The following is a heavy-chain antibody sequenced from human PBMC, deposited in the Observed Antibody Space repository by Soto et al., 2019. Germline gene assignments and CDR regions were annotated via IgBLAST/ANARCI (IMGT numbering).Heavy chain of an antibody. CDR2: IYYSGST. V-gene: IGHV4-39*01. CDR3: ANSYGDYVSY. CDR1: GGSISSSTYY. J-gene: IGHJ4*02. D-gene: IGHD4-17*01. Sequence: SKTLSLTCTVSGGSISSSTYYWGWIRQPPGKGLEWIGSIYYSGSTYYNPSLKSRVTISVDTSKNQFSLKLSSVTAADTAVYYCANSYGDYVSYWGQGTLVTVSS.